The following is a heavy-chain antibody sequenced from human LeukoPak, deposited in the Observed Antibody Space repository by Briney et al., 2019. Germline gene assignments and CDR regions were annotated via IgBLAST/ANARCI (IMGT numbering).Heavy chain of an antibody. J-gene: IGHJ4*02. CDR3: ARDQYDTWSRRGNFDS. CDR2: IKLDGSEK. V-gene: IGHV3-7*03. CDR1: GFRITNNW. Sequence: GGSLRLSCVAASGFRITNNWMTWIRRAPGKGLEWVANIKLDGSEKNYVDSVKGRFTISRDNTKNSLYLQMNSLRAEDTAVFYCARDQYDTWSRRGNFDSWGQGTLVIVSS. D-gene: IGHD3/OR15-3a*01.